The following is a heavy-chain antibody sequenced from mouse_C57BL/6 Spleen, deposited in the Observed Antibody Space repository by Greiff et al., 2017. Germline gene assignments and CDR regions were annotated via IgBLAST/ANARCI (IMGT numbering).Heavy chain of an antibody. CDR3: ASDDYYGSPY. V-gene: IGHV1-61*01. Sequence: QVQLQQPGAELVRPGSSVKLSCKASGYTFTSYWMDWVKQRPGQGLEWIGNIYPSDSETHYNQKFKDKATMTVDKSSSTAYMQLSSLTSEDSAVYYCASDDYYGSPYWGQGTTLTVSS. J-gene: IGHJ2*01. CDR2: IYPSDSET. D-gene: IGHD1-1*01. CDR1: GYTFTSYW.